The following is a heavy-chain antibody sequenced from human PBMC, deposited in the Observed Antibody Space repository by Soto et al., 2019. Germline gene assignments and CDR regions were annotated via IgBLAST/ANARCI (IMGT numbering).Heavy chain of an antibody. Sequence: TSETLSLTCAVYGGSFSGYYWSWIRQPPGKGLEWIGEINHSGSTNYNPSLKNRVTISVDTSKNQFSLKLSSVTAADTAVYYCARTYGGWYTDWGQGTLVTVSS. V-gene: IGHV4-34*01. D-gene: IGHD6-19*01. CDR3: ARTYGGWYTD. CDR2: INHSGST. CDR1: GGSFSGYY. J-gene: IGHJ4*02.